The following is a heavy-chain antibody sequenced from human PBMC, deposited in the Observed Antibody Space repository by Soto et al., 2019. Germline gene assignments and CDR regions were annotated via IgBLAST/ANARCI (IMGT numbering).Heavy chain of an antibody. CDR2: IRYDGSNK. J-gene: IGHJ4*02. CDR3: AREMATTYFDY. CDR1: GFTFNTYA. D-gene: IGHD5-12*01. Sequence: GGSLRLSCTASGFTFNTYAMSWVRQAPGKGLEWMAVIRYDGSNKYYADSVKGRFTISRDNSKNTLYLQMNSLRAEDTAVYYCAREMATTYFDYWGQGTLVTVSS. V-gene: IGHV3-30*04.